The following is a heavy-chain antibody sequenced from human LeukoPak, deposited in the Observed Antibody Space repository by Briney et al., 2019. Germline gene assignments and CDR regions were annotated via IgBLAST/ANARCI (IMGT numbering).Heavy chain of an antibody. CDR3: ARRYSSGWWIDY. CDR1: GFTFSNYW. CDR2: INSDGSST. J-gene: IGHJ4*02. Sequence: PGGSLRLSCAASGFTFSNYWMHWVRQAPGKGLVWVPRINSDGSSTSYADSVKGRFSVSRDNSKNTLYLQMNSLRVEDTAVYYCARRYSSGWWIDYWGQGTLVTVSS. V-gene: IGHV3-74*01. D-gene: IGHD6-19*01.